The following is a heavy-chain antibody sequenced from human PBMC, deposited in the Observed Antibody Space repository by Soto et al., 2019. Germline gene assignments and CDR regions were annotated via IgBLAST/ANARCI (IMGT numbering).Heavy chain of an antibody. J-gene: IGHJ4*02. V-gene: IGHV3-30-3*01. CDR2: ISYDGSNK. Sequence: QVQLVESGGGVVQPGRSLTLSCAASGFTFSSYAMHWVRQAPGKGLEWVAVISYDGSNKYYADSVKGRFTISRDNSKNTLYLQMNSLRAEDTAVYYCARDGGGVDTAMGGGIDYWGQGTLVTVSS. CDR3: ARDGGGVDTAMGGGIDY. D-gene: IGHD5-18*01. CDR1: GFTFSSYA.